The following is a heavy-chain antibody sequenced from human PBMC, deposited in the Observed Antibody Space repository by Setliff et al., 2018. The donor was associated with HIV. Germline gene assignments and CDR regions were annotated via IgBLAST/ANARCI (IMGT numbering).Heavy chain of an antibody. J-gene: IGHJ6*04. Sequence: PSETLSLTCTVSGYSLDSGYYWAWIRQPPGKGPEWIGSIYYGGHTYHNPSLKSRVTLSLDTSKNQFSLKLSSVTAADTAVYYCAGYIVRLTAVWFDPWGKGTTVTVSS. V-gene: IGHV4-38-2*02. CDR1: GYSLDSGYY. CDR2: IYYGGHT. CDR3: AGYIVRLTAVWFDP. D-gene: IGHD5-12*01.